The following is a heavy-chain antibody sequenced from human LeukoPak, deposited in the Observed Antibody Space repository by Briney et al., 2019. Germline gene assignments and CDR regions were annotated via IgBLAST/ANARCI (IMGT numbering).Heavy chain of an antibody. V-gene: IGHV3-7*05. J-gene: IGHJ4*02. Sequence: ETLSLTCTVSGGSISSSGSYWGWVRQAPGKGLEWVANIKEDGSEKYYVDSVKGRFTISRDNAKNSLYLQMNSLRAEDTAVYYCARDRRAAGSYFDYWGQGTLVTVSS. CDR2: IKEDGSEK. D-gene: IGHD6-13*01. CDR3: ARDRRAAGSYFDY. CDR1: GGSISSSG.